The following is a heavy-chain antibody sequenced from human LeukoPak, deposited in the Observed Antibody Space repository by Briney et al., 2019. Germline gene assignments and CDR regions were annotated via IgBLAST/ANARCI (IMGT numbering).Heavy chain of an antibody. V-gene: IGHV4-39*01. Sequence: SETLSLTCTVSGASISSSTCYWDWIRQPPGKGLEWMGSIFYSGSTNYKSSLWSRITISIDTSNNQFSLKLNSVTAADTAVYYCARTCGRGTIDPGTSGFVDYWGQGTLVTVSS. CDR3: ARTCGRGTIDPGTSGFVDY. D-gene: IGHD3-22*01. CDR1: GASISSSTCY. CDR2: IFYSGST. J-gene: IGHJ4*02.